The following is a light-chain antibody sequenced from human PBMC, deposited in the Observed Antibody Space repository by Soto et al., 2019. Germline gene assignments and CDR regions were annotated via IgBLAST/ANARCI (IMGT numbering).Light chain of an antibody. V-gene: IGKV3-15*01. CDR2: GAS. CDR3: QQYNNWPPM. Sequence: EIVMTQSPATLFVFSGNVSTLSCRASQSVGSNLAWSQQKPGPPPRLRISGASTRATGIPARGSGRGSWTECTRTSSSLQSEDFAVYDCQQYNNWPPMVGQGTKVEI. J-gene: IGKJ1*01. CDR1: QSVGSN.